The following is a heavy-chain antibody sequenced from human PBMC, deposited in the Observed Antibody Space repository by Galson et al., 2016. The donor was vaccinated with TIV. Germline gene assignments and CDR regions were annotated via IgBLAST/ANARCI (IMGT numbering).Heavy chain of an antibody. J-gene: IGHJ4*02. CDR3: ARDYAG. Sequence: SLRLSCAASGFTFGSYWMSWVRQAPGKGLEWVANIKQDGSEKYYVDSVKGRFAISRDNAKNSLYLQMNSLRAEDTGVYYCARDYAGWGQGTLVTVSS. D-gene: IGHD3-16*01. CDR1: GFTFGSYW. CDR2: IKQDGSEK. V-gene: IGHV3-7*03.